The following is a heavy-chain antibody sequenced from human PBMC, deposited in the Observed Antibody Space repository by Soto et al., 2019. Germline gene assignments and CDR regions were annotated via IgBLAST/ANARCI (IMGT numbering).Heavy chain of an antibody. CDR2: ISGSGGST. CDR1: GFTFSSYA. J-gene: IGHJ4*02. CDR3: ETDLLMTTVTYFNY. Sequence: EVQLLESGGGLVQPGGSLRLSCAASGFTFSSYAMSWVRQAPGKGLEWVSAISGSGGSTYYADSVKGRFTIFRDNSKKTLYLQMNRLRAEDTAVYYCETDLLMTTVTYFNYWGQGTLVTVSS. V-gene: IGHV3-23*01. D-gene: IGHD4-17*01.